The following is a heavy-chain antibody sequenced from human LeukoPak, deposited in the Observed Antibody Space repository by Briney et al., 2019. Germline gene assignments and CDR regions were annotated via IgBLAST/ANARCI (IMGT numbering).Heavy chain of an antibody. J-gene: IGHJ4*02. CDR1: GFTFSSYA. Sequence: GGSLRLSCAASGFTFSSYAMHWVRQAPGKGLEWVAVISYDGSNKYYADSVKGRFTISRDNSKNTLYLQMNSLRAEDTAVYYCASARFLEWLTFDYWSQGTLVTVSS. CDR3: ASARFLEWLTFDY. CDR2: ISYDGSNK. V-gene: IGHV3-30-3*01. D-gene: IGHD3-3*01.